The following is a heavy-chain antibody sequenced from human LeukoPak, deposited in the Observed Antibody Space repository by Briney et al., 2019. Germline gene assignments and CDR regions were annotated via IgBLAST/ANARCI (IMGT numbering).Heavy chain of an antibody. J-gene: IGHJ5*02. V-gene: IGHV5-51*01. D-gene: IGHD3-10*01. CDR2: IYPGDSDT. Sequence: GESLKISCKGSGYSFTSYWIGWVRQMPGKGLEWMGIIYPGDSDTRYSPSFQGQVTISADKSISTAYLQWSSLKASDTAMYYCARQSRRSWFGEFMNWFDPWGQGTLVTVSS. CDR3: ARQSRRSWFGEFMNWFDP. CDR1: GYSFTSYW.